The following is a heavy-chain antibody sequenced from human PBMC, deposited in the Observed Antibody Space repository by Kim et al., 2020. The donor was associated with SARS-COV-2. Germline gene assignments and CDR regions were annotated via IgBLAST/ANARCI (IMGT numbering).Heavy chain of an antibody. CDR1: GFTFSSYG. Sequence: GGSLRLSCAASGFTFSSYGMHWVRQAPGKGLEWVAVIWYDGSNKYYADSVKGRFTISRDNSKNTLYLQMNSLRAEDTAVYYCARDWPYYDSSGYYGNYFDYWRQGTLVTVSS. CDR3: ARDWPYYDSSGYYGNYFDY. V-gene: IGHV3-33*01. CDR2: IWYDGSNK. D-gene: IGHD3-22*01. J-gene: IGHJ4*02.